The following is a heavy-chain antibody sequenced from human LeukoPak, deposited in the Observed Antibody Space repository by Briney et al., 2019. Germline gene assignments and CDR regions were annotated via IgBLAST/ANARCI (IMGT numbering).Heavy chain of an antibody. Sequence: ASVKVSCKASGYTFTDYYVHWVRQAPGQGLEWMGRISPNSGGTNYAQKFRGRLTVTRDTSISAAYMELSSLRSDDTAVYYCAKNRAGGYADYWGQGTLVTVSS. V-gene: IGHV1-2*06. D-gene: IGHD5-12*01. CDR2: ISPNSGGT. J-gene: IGHJ4*02. CDR1: GYTFTDYY. CDR3: AKNRAGGYADY.